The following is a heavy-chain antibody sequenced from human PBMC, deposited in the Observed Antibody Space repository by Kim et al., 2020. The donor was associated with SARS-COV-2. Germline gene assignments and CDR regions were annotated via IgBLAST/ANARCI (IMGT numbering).Heavy chain of an antibody. CDR3: ARTISGSSLGDYYGMDV. Sequence: SETLSLTCTVSGGSVSSGSYYWSWIRQPPGKGLEWIGYIYYSGSTNYNPSLKSRVTISVDTSKNQFSLKLSSVTAADTAVYYCARTISGSSLGDYYGMDVWGQGTTVTVSS. D-gene: IGHD1-26*01. CDR1: GGSVSSGSYY. J-gene: IGHJ6*02. CDR2: IYYSGST. V-gene: IGHV4-61*01.